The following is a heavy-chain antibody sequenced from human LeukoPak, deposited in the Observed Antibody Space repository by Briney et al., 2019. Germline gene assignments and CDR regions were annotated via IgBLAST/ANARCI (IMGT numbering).Heavy chain of an antibody. D-gene: IGHD3-3*01. V-gene: IGHV4-59*01. CDR1: GGSISSYY. CDR2: IYYSGST. Sequence: SETLSLTCTVSGGSISSYYWGWIRQPPGKGLEWIGYIYYSGSTNYNPSLKSRVTISVDTSKNQFSLKLSSVTAADTAVYYCARSPPVLRFLEWLFPDAFDIWGQGTMVTVSS. CDR3: ARSPPVLRFLEWLFPDAFDI. J-gene: IGHJ3*02.